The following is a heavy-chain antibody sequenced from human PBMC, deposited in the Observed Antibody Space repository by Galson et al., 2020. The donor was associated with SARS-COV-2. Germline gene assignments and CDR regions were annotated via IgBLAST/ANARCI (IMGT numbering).Heavy chain of an antibody. D-gene: IGHD2-15*01. J-gene: IGHJ4*02. Sequence: GGSLRLSCATSGFTFSSYWMHWVRQDPGKGLVWVSRTNEDGTITNYADSVKGRFTISRDNAKNSLYLQMNSLRVEDTAVYYCARDLGGKGGYWGQGTLVTVSS. CDR3: ARDLGGKGGY. CDR1: GFTFSSYW. CDR2: TNEDGTIT. V-gene: IGHV3-74*01.